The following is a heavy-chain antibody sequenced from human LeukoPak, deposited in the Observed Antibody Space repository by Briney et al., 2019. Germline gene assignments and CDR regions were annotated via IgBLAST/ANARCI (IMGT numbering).Heavy chain of an antibody. CDR1: GGIFNSHA. CDR3: ARGGLPYSYGCAS. V-gene: IGHV1-69*13. D-gene: IGHD5-18*01. Sequence: GASVKVSCRSSGGIFNSHAISWVRQAPGQGLEWLGGVIPILRTPKYAQKFQGRITITAYEDTDTAYMELSSLRPEDTAMYFCARGGLPYSYGCASWGQGTLVTVSS. J-gene: IGHJ5*02. CDR2: VIPILRTP.